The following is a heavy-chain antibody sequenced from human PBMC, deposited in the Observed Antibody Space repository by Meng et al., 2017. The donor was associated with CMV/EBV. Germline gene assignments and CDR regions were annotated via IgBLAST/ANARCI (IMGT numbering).Heavy chain of an antibody. CDR1: GGSFNGYY. V-gene: IGHV4-34*01. J-gene: IGHJ5*02. Sequence: QVQRHQWGAGLLKPSETLSLTCAVYGGSFNGYYWSWIRQPPGKGLEWIGEINHSGSTNYNPSLKSRVTISVDTSKNQFSLKLSSVTAADTAVYYCARGSRRLPRFNWFDPWGQGTLVTVSS. CDR3: ARGSRRLPRFNWFDP. CDR2: INHSGST. D-gene: IGHD3-3*01.